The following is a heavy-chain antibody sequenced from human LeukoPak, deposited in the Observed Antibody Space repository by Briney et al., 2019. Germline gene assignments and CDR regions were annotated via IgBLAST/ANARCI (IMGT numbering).Heavy chain of an antibody. J-gene: IGHJ6*02. CDR1: GGSISSGGYS. V-gene: IGHV4-30-2*01. CDR3: ARDSSSGWYGMDV. CDR2: IYHSGST. Sequence: SETLSLTCAVSGGSISSGGYSWSWIRQPPGKGLEWIGYIYHSGSTYYNPSLKSRVTISVDRSKNQFSLKLSSVTAADTAVYYCARDSSSGWYGMDVWGQGTTVTVSS. D-gene: IGHD6-19*01.